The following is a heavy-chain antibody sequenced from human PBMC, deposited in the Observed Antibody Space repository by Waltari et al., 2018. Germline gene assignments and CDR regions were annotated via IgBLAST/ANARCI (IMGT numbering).Heavy chain of an antibody. J-gene: IGHJ5*02. CDR3: ATDTLRNWFDP. D-gene: IGHD2-21*02. V-gene: IGHV1-69-2*01. Sequence: EVQLVQSGAEVKKNGATVKISCKVSGYTFTDYYMHWGQQAPGKGIEWMGLVDPEYGETTYVEKFQGRVTITADTSTDTAYLELSSLSSEDTAVYYCATDTLRNWFDPWGQGTLVTVSS. CDR1: GYTFTDYY. CDR2: VDPEYGET.